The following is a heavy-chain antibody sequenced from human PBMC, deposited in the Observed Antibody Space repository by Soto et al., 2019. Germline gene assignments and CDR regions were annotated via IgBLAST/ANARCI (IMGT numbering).Heavy chain of an antibody. Sequence: QVQLVESGGGVVQPGRSLRLSCAASGFTFSSYGMHWVRQAPGKGLEWVAVISYDGSNKYYADSVKGRFTISRDNSKNTLYLQMNSLRAEDTAVYYCAKDVHCSSSSCPNGSPRGWFDPWGQGTLVTVSS. D-gene: IGHD2-2*01. CDR2: ISYDGSNK. CDR1: GFTFSSYG. V-gene: IGHV3-30*18. CDR3: AKDVHCSSSSCPNGSPRGWFDP. J-gene: IGHJ5*02.